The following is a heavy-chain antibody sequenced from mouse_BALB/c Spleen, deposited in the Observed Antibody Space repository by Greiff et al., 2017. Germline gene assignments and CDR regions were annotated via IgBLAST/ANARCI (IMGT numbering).Heavy chain of an antibody. V-gene: IGHV1-80*01. CDR2: IYPGDGDT. J-gene: IGHJ4*01. Sequence: QVQLQQSGAELVRPGSSVKISCKASGYAFSSYWMNWVKQRPGQGLEWIGQIYPGDGDTNYNGKFKGKATLTADKSSSTAYMQLSSLTSEDSAVYFCASLGYGNYPYYAMDYWGQGTSVTVSS. CDR3: ASLGYGNYPYYAMDY. D-gene: IGHD2-1*01. CDR1: GYAFSSYW.